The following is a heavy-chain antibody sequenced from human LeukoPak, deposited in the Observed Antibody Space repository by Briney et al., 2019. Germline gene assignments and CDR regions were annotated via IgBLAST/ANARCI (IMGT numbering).Heavy chain of an antibody. J-gene: IGHJ4*02. Sequence: GGSLRLSCAASGFTFSDYWMSWVRQAPGKGLEWVANIKQYGTEKYYVDSVKGRFTISRDNAKNSLFLQMNSLRAEDTAVYYCRTYYYDSSGSYFDYWGQGTLVTVSS. D-gene: IGHD3-22*01. CDR3: RTYYYDSSGSYFDY. CDR2: IKQYGTEK. CDR1: GFTFSDYW. V-gene: IGHV3-7*01.